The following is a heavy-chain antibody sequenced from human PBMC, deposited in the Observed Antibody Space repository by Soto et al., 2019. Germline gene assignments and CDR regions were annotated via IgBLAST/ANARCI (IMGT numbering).Heavy chain of an antibody. CDR1: GGTFSSYA. J-gene: IGHJ4*02. V-gene: IGHV1-69*12. CDR2: IIPIFGTA. CDR3: ALTIGYCISTSCPHFDY. D-gene: IGHD2-2*01. Sequence: QVQLVQSGAEVKKPGSSVKVSCKASGGTFSSYAISWVRQAPGQGLEWMGGIIPIFGTANYAQKFQGRVTITADESXSXXYMELSSLRSEDTAVYYCALTIGYCISTSCPHFDYWGQGTLVTVSS.